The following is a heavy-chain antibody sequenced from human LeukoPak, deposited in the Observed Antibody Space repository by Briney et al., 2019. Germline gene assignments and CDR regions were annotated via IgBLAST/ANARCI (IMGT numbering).Heavy chain of an antibody. Sequence: PSETLSLTCTVSGGSISSNNYYWGWIRQPPGKGLEWIGNIYYTGSTNYSPSLKSRVTISVDTSKNQFSLKLRSVTAADTAVYYCARISSSNWYNERGAFDVWGQGTMVTVPS. D-gene: IGHD6-13*01. CDR3: ARISSSNWYNERGAFDV. CDR1: GGSISSNNYY. CDR2: IYYTGST. J-gene: IGHJ3*01. V-gene: IGHV4-61*05.